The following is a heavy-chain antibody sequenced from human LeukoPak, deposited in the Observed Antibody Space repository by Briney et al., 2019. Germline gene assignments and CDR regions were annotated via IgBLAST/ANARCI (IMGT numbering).Heavy chain of an antibody. CDR3: ARVTPPELTYYFDY. Sequence: PSGTLSLTCAVSGGSISSSNWWSWVRQPPGKGLEWIGEIYHSGNTNYNPSLKSRVTISVDKSKNQFSLKLSSVTAADTAVYYCARVTPPELTYYFDYWGQGTLVTVSS. J-gene: IGHJ4*02. V-gene: IGHV4-4*02. CDR2: IYHSGNT. CDR1: GGSISSSNW. D-gene: IGHD2-21*02.